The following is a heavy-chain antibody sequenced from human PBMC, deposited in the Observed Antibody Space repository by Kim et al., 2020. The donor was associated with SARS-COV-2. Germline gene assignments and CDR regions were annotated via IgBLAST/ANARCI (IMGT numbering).Heavy chain of an antibody. CDR2: N. D-gene: IGHD6-13*01. V-gene: IGHV3-7*01. J-gene: IGHJ4*02. CDR3: ARIAAAGPNDY. Sequence: NYYVAAVTGRFTIARDNAKNSLYLQMNSLRAEDTAVYYCARIAAAGPNDYWGQGTLVTVSS.